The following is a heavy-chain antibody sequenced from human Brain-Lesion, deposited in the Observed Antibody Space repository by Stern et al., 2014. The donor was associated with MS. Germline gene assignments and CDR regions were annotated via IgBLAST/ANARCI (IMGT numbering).Heavy chain of an antibody. Sequence: QLQLQESGPGLVKPSETLSLTCTVSGGSISSSNHYWGWIRQPPGKGLEWIGAIYYSGTTSYSPSPKSRVTISVDTSKNQFSLTLSSVTAADTAVYYCARLVAGFYFDFWGPGSPVTVSS. CDR1: GGSISSSNHY. J-gene: IGHJ4*02. CDR3: ARLVAGFYFDF. V-gene: IGHV4-39*01. CDR2: IYYSGTT. D-gene: IGHD6-19*01.